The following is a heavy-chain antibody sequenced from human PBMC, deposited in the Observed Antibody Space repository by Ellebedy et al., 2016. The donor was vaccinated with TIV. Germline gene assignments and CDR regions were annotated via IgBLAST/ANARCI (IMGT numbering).Heavy chain of an antibody. D-gene: IGHD2/OR15-2a*01. Sequence: SETLSLXCTVSGGSIRSSSYYWGWIRQPPGKGLEWIGSIYYSGSTYYNPSLKSRVTISVDTSKNQFSLKLSSVTAADTAVYYCARQQMTPTGIDPWGQGTLVTVSS. V-gene: IGHV4-39*01. J-gene: IGHJ5*02. CDR1: GGSIRSSSYY. CDR2: IYYSGST. CDR3: ARQQMTPTGIDP.